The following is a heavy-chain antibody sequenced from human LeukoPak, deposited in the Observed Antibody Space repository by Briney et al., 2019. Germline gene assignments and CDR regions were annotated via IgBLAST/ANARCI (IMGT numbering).Heavy chain of an antibody. J-gene: IGHJ4*02. D-gene: IGHD3-16*02. V-gene: IGHV3-11*06. Sequence: PGGSLRLSCAASGFTFSDYYMSWIRQAPGKGLEWVSYISSSSSYTNYADSVKGRFTISRDNAKNSLYLQMNSLRAEDTAVYYGARCYYDYVWGSYRYTQFDYWGQGTLVTVSS. CDR3: ARCYYDYVWGSYRYTQFDY. CDR1: GFTFSDYY. CDR2: ISSSSSYT.